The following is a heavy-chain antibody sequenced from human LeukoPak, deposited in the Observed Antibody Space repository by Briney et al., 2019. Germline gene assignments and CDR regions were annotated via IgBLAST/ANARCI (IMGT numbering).Heavy chain of an antibody. CDR3: ARGVGGYDYYYYYMDV. V-gene: IGHV3-21*01. D-gene: IGHD5-12*01. Sequence: PGGSLRLSCAASGFTFSSYSMNWVRQAPGKGLEWVSSISSSSSYIYYADSVKGRFTISRDNAKNSLYLQMNSLRAEDTALYYCARGVGGYDYYYYYMDVWGKGTTVTVSS. J-gene: IGHJ6*03. CDR1: GFTFSSYS. CDR2: ISSSSSYI.